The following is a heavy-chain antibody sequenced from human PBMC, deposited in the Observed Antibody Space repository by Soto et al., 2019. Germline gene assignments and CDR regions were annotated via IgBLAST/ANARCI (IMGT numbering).Heavy chain of an antibody. D-gene: IGHD3-22*01. CDR1: GYSFTSYW. J-gene: IGHJ6*02. Sequence: PGESLKISCKGSGYSFTSYWIGWVRQMPGKGLEWMGIIYPGDSDTRYSPSFQGQVTISADKSISTAYLQWSSLKASDTAMYYCARHTYYYDSSGYYGPYYYYGMDVWGQGTTVTVSS. CDR3: ARHTYYYDSSGYYGPYYYYGMDV. CDR2: IYPGDSDT. V-gene: IGHV5-51*01.